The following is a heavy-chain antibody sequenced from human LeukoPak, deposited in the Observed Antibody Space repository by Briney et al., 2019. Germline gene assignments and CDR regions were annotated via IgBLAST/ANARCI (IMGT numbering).Heavy chain of an antibody. D-gene: IGHD6-13*01. CDR3: AKDGMTAAATPGWFDP. Sequence: ASVKVSCKASGGTFSSYAISWVRQAPGQGLEWMGGIIPIFGTANYAQKFQGRVTVTADESTSTAYMELSSLRSEDTAVYYCAKDGMTAAATPGWFDPWGQGTLVTVSS. CDR1: GGTFSSYA. V-gene: IGHV1-69*13. J-gene: IGHJ5*02. CDR2: IIPIFGTA.